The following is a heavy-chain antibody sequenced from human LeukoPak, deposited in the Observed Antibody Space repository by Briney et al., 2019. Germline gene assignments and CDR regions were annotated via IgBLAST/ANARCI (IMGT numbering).Heavy chain of an antibody. J-gene: IGHJ4*02. CDR2: IRYDGSSK. D-gene: IGHD3-22*01. CDR3: AKDSGYYDSSGYYFDY. CDR1: GFTFSSYG. Sequence: GSLRLSCAASGFTFSSYGMHWVRQAPGKGLERVAFIRYDGSSKHYADSVKGRYTISRDNSKNTLYLQMNSLRAEDTAVYYCAKDSGYYDSSGYYFDYWGQGTLVTVSS. V-gene: IGHV3-30*02.